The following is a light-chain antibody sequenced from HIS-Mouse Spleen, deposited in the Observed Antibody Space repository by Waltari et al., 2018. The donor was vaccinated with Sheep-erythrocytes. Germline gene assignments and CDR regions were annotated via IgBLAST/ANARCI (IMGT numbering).Light chain of an antibody. J-gene: IGKJ3*01. CDR2: AAS. V-gene: IGKV1-39*01. CDR3: QQSYSTPQFT. Sequence: DIQMTQSPSSLSASVGDRVTITCRASQSISSYLNWYQQKPEKAPKLLVYAASSLQSGGPSRFSGSGSGTDFTLTISSLQPEDFATYYCQQSYSTPQFTFGPGTKVDIK. CDR1: QSISSY.